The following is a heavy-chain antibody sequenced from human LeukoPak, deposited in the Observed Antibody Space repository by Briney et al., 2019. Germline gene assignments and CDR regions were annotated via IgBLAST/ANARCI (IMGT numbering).Heavy chain of an antibody. D-gene: IGHD3-16*02. CDR2: MNPNSGNT. CDR3: ARSVDYDYVWGSYRGIFDY. CDR1: GYTFINYD. J-gene: IGHJ4*02. V-gene: IGHV1-8*01. Sequence: ASVKVSCKASGYTFINYDINWVRQATGQGLEWTGWMNPNSGNTGYAQKLQGRVTMTTDTSTSTAYMELRSLRSDDTAVYYCARSVDYDYVWGSYRGIFDYWGQGTLVTVSS.